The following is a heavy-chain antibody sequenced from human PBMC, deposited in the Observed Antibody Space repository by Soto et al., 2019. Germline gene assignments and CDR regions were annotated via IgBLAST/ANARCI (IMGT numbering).Heavy chain of an antibody. CDR2: MNPNSGNA. J-gene: IGHJ5*02. CDR1: GYTFGNND. CDR3: ARMATSGTLNWFDP. V-gene: IGHV1-8*01. Sequence: ASVKVSCRASGYTFGNNDISWVRQATGQGLEWMGWMNPNSGNAGYAQKFQGRVSMTRNTSITTAYLELSSLRSDDTAIYYCARMATSGTLNWFDPWGQGTLVTVPQ.